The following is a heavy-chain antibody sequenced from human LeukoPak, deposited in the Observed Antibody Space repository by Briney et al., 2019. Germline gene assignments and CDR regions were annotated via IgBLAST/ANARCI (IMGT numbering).Heavy chain of an antibody. CDR1: GYSFTSYW. CDR3: ARRGFWGNGYFDY. CDR2: IYPGDSDT. D-gene: IGHD3-16*01. V-gene: IGHV5-51*01. Sequence: GESLKISCKCSGYSFTSYWIGWVCQIPRKGLGWMGFIYPGDSDTRYSPSFQGQITISADKSISTAYLQWSSLKASDTAMYYFARRGFWGNGYFDYWGQGTLVTVSS. J-gene: IGHJ4*02.